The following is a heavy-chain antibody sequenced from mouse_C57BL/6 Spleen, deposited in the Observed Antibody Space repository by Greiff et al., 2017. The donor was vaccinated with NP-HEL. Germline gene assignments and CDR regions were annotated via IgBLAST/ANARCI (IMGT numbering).Heavy chain of an antibody. J-gene: IGHJ4*01. D-gene: IGHD1-1*01. CDR3: ARSLLYGSSYYYAMDY. CDR2: IYPRSGNT. Sequence: LQESGAELARPGASVKLSCKASGYTFTSYGISWVKQRTGQGLEWIGEIYPRSGNTYYNEKFKGKATLTADKSSSTAYMELRSLTSEDSAVYFCARSLLYGSSYYYAMDYWGQGTSVTVSS. V-gene: IGHV1-81*01. CDR1: GYTFTSYG.